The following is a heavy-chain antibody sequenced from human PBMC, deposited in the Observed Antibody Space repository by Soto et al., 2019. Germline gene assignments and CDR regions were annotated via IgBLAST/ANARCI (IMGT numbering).Heavy chain of an antibody. CDR3: ARSIVATGYYYYYYGMDV. CDR2: INPNSGGT. D-gene: IGHD5-12*01. Sequence: ASVKVSCKASGYTFTGYYMHWVRQAPGQGLEWMGWINPNSGGTNYAQKFQGWVTMARDTSISTAYMELSRLRSDDTAVYYCARSIVATGYYYYYYGMDVWGQGTTVTVSS. CDR1: GYTFTGYY. V-gene: IGHV1-2*04. J-gene: IGHJ6*02.